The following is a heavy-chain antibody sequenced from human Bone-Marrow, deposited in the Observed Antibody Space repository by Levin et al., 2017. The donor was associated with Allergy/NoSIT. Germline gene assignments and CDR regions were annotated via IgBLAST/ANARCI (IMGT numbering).Heavy chain of an antibody. V-gene: IGHV3-13*04. CDR3: ARVALPRYCTSTSCSDSGYYFDY. J-gene: IGHJ4*02. Sequence: LSLPCAASGFTFSSSDMHWVRQATGRGLEWVSAIGTAADSYYSGSVKGRFTVSRDNAKNSFYLQMNSLRAGDTAVYYCARVALPRYCTSTSCSDSGYYFDYWGQGTLVTVSS. CDR1: GFTFSSSD. CDR2: IGTAADS. D-gene: IGHD2-2*01.